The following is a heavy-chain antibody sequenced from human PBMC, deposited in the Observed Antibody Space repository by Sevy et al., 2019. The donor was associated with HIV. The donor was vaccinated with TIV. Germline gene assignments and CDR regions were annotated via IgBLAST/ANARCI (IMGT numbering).Heavy chain of an antibody. CDR1: GGSISSYY. CDR3: ARDRGYSGYDYDY. D-gene: IGHD5-12*01. CDR2: IYYSGST. J-gene: IGHJ4*02. Sequence: SETLSLTCTVSGGSISSYYWSWIRQPPGKGLEWIGNIYYSGSTNYNPSLRSRVTISVETSKNQFSLKLSSVTAADTAGYYCARDRGYSGYDYDYWGQGTLVTVSS. V-gene: IGHV4-59*01.